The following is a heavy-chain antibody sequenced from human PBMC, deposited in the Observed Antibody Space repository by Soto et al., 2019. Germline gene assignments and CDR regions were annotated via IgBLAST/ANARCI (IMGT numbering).Heavy chain of an antibody. CDR1: GGSISSGDYY. J-gene: IGHJ4*02. Sequence: QVQLQESGPGLVKPSQTLSLTCTVSGGSISSGDYYWSWIRQPPGKGLEWIGYIYYSGSTYYNPSLKSRVTISVDTSKNQFSLKLSSVTAADTAVYYCARGGDCSGGSCYSSDFDYWGQGTLVTVSS. CDR2: IYYSGST. V-gene: IGHV4-30-4*01. CDR3: ARGGDCSGGSCYSSDFDY. D-gene: IGHD2-15*01.